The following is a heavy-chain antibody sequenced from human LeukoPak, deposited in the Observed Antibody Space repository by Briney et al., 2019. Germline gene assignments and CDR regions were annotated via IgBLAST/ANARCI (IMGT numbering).Heavy chain of an antibody. D-gene: IGHD1-26*01. CDR1: GDSISSGGFY. CDR2: IYHSGST. CDR3: ASWESAANEYYFDY. Sequence: PSQTLSLTCTVSGDSISSGGFYWSWIRQPPGKGLEWIGYIYHSGSTNYNPSLKSRVTISVDTSKNQFSLKLSSVTAADTAVYYCASWESAANEYYFDYWGQGTLVTVSS. J-gene: IGHJ4*02. V-gene: IGHV4-30-2*01.